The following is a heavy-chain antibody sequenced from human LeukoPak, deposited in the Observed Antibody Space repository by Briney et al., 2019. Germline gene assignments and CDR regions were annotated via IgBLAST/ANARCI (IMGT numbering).Heavy chain of an antibody. D-gene: IGHD5-12*01. CDR2: MYSGGST. CDR3: AREPSGYHNT. V-gene: IGHV3-66*01. CDR1: EFSVGSNY. Sequence: GGSLRLSCEASEFSVGSNYMTWIRQAPGKGLEWVSLMYSGGSTHYADSVKGRFSISRDNTKNTLYLQMNSLRAEDTAVYYCAREPSGYHNTGGQGTLVTVSS. J-gene: IGHJ4*02.